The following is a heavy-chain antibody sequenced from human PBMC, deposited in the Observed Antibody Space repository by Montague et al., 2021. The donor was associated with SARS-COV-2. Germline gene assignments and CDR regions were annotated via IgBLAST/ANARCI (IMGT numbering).Heavy chain of an antibody. V-gene: IGHV4-39*01. CDR2: IYYSGST. CDR1: GGSISSSSYY. J-gene: IGHJ4*02. D-gene: IGHD6-19*01. Sequence: SETLSLTCTVSGGSISSSSYYWGWIRQPPGKGLEWIGSIYYSGSTYYNPSLKSRVTISVDTSKNQFSLKLSSVTAADTAVYYCARQRRGGLVSTPRFFDCWGQGTLVTVSS. CDR3: ARQRRGGLVSTPRFFDC.